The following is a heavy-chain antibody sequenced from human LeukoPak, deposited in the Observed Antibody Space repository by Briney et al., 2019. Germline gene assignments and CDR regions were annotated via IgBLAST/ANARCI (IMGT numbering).Heavy chain of an antibody. CDR1: GYTFTGYY. J-gene: IGHJ4*02. CDR2: INPNSGAT. CDR3: ARDDSSYLDY. V-gene: IGHV1-2*02. Sequence: ASVTVSCKASGYTFTGYYIHWVRQAPGQGLEWIGWINPNSGATSYAQNFQGRVTMTRDTSISTVYMELSGLRFDDTAVFCCARDDSSYLDYWGQGTLVIVSS. D-gene: IGHD3-22*01.